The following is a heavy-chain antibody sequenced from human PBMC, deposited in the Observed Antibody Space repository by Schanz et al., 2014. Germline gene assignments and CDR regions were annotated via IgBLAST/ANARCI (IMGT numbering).Heavy chain of an antibody. CDR3: ARDGGRDGYNLAFDV. Sequence: VQLVESGGGLIQPGGSLRLSCAVSGFTVNTHYMSWVRQAPGKGLEWISSMYINSGSTQYADSVKGRFIISRDSSKNTLFLQMNSLRAEDTAVYFCARDGGRDGYNLAFDVWGQGTLVTVSS. J-gene: IGHJ3*01. CDR2: MYINSGST. CDR1: GFTVNTHY. D-gene: IGHD5-12*01. V-gene: IGHV3-53*01.